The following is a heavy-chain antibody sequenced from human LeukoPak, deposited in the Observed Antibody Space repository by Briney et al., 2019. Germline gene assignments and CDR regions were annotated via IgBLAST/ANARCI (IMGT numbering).Heavy chain of an antibody. CDR2: IYSGGNT. CDR1: GITVSSHY. CDR3: ARDRSRDCSSSSCYFDAFDI. Sequence: GGSLRRSCATSGITVSSHYMSWVRQAPGKGVVGVSVIYSGGNTYYADSVKGRFAISRDNSQNSLYLQMDSLRAENTAVYYCARDRSRDCSSSSCYFDAFDIWGQGTMVTVSS. J-gene: IGHJ3*02. V-gene: IGHV3-66*02. D-gene: IGHD2-15*01.